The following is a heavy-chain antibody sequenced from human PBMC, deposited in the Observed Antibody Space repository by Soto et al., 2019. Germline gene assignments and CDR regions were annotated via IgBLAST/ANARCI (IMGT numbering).Heavy chain of an antibody. CDR1: GGAFVSYA. CDR3: ARVPDIVVVSAAIRGEPYYYYYGMDV. V-gene: IGHV1-69*06. CDR2: FIPIFGTA. D-gene: IGHD2-2*02. Sequence: SVKVSCKACGGAFVSYARSWVQQAPEQGLEWMGGFIPIFGTANYAQKFQGRVTITAEKSTSTAYMELSSLRSEDTAVYYCARVPDIVVVSAAIRGEPYYYYYGMDVWGQGTTVTVSS. J-gene: IGHJ6*02.